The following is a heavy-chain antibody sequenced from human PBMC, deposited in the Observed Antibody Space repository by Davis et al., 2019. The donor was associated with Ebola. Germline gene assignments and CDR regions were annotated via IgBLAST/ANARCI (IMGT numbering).Heavy chain of an antibody. J-gene: IGHJ4*02. D-gene: IGHD3-22*01. CDR3: ANFDTDVGI. CDR1: GFIFSSYG. V-gene: IGHV3-30*18. CDR2: ISYDGSHK. Sequence: GESLKISCAASGFIFSSYGMHWVRQAPGKGLEWMAIISYDGSHKYYADSVKGRFTISRDDSKKTLYLQMNSLKAEDTAVYYCANFDTDVGIWGQGTLVTVSS.